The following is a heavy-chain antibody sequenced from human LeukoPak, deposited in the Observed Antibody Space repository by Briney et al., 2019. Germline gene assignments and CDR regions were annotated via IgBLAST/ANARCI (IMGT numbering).Heavy chain of an antibody. CDR2: ISGSGDST. CDR1: GFTFSSYA. V-gene: IGHV3-23*01. CDR3: AKGGILVVIAGDAFDI. J-gene: IGHJ3*02. D-gene: IGHD2-15*01. Sequence: GGSLRLACTASGFTFSSYAMSWVCQAPGKGLERVAVISGSGDSTYYADSVKGRFTISRDNSKNTLYLQMNSLRAEDTAVYYCAKGGILVVIAGDAFDIWGQGTMVTVSS.